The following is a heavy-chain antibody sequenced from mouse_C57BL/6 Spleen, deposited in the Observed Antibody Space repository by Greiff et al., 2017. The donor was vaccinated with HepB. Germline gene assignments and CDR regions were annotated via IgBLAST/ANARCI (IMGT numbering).Heavy chain of an antibody. CDR1: GYAFSSSW. J-gene: IGHJ2*01. CDR3: ARERDYDPFYFDY. Sequence: VQLQQSGPELVKPGASVKISCKASGYAFSSSWMNWVKQRPGKGLEWIGRIYPGDGDTNYNGKFKGKATLTADTSSSTAYMQLSSLTSEDSAVYFCARERDYDPFYFDYWGQGTTLTVSS. D-gene: IGHD2-4*01. V-gene: IGHV1-82*01. CDR2: IYPGDGDT.